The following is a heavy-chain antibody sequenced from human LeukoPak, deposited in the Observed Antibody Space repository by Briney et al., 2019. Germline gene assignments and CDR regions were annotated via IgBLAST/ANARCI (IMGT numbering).Heavy chain of an antibody. D-gene: IGHD3-3*01. J-gene: IGHJ4*02. CDR1: GYTFTIYD. CDR3: ARGGVVTRFDY. Sequence: ASVTVSCKASGYTFTIYDINWVRQAPGQGLEWMGWMNPNSGNTGYAQKFQGRVTMTRNTSISTAYMELSSLRSEDTAVYYCARGGVVTRFDYWGQGTLVTVSS. V-gene: IGHV1-8*01. CDR2: MNPNSGNT.